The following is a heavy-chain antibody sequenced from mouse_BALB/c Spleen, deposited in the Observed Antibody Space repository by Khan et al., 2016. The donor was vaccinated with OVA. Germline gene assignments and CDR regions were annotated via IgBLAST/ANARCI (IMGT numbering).Heavy chain of an antibody. V-gene: IGHV5-6*01. CDR2: VSTGGGYT. Sequence: EVQLQESGGDLVKPGGSLKLSCAASGFTFSTYGMSWVRQTPDKRLEWVATVSTGGGYTYSPDSVKGRFTISRDNAKNTLYLQMSSLKSEDTAMFYCARLAYYYDSEGFAYWGQGTLVTVSA. J-gene: IGHJ3*01. D-gene: IGHD1-1*01. CDR3: ARLAYYYDSEGFAY. CDR1: GFTFSTYG.